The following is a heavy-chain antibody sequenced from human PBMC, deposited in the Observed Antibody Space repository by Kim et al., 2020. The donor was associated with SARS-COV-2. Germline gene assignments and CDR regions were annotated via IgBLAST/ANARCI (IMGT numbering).Heavy chain of an antibody. CDR3: ARASVVTTYYFDY. D-gene: IGHD3-22*01. J-gene: IGHJ4*02. V-gene: IGHV4-31*02. Sequence: YNPSLKSRVTISVDTSKNQFSLKLGSVTAADTAVYYCARASVVTTYYFDYWGQGTLVTVSS.